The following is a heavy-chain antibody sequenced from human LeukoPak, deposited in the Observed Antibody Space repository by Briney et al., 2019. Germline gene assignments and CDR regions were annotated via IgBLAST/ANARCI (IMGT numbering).Heavy chain of an antibody. D-gene: IGHD5-12*01. CDR3: ARTYIVATIRAFDI. CDR2: ISSSSSYI. Sequence: PGGSLRLSCAASGFTFSSYSMNWVRQAPGKGLEWVSSISSSSSYIYYADSVKGRFTISRDNAKNSLYLQMNSLRAEDTAAYYCARTYIVATIRAFDIWGQGTMVTVSS. J-gene: IGHJ3*02. CDR1: GFTFSSYS. V-gene: IGHV3-21*01.